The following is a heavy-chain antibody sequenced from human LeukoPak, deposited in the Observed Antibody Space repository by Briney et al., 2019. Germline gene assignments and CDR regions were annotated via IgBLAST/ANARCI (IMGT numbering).Heavy chain of an antibody. CDR2: IKQDGSEK. V-gene: IGHV3-7*03. D-gene: IGHD2-2*02. CDR3: ARERYCSSTSCYNYGMDV. Sequence: GGSLRLSCAASGFTVSSNYMSWVRQAPGKGLEWVANIKQDGSEKYYVDSVKGRFTISRDNAKNSLYLQMNSLRAEDTAVYYCARERYCSSTSCYNYGMDVWGHGTTVTVSS. J-gene: IGHJ6*02. CDR1: GFTVSSNY.